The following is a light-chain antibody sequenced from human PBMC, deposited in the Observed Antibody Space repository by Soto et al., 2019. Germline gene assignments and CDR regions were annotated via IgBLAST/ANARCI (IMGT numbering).Light chain of an antibody. CDR1: SSDVGGYNY. V-gene: IGLV2-11*01. CDR3: CSYAGGPGV. Sequence: QSALTQPRSVSGSPGQSVTISCTGTSSDVGGYNYVSWYQQHPGKAPKVIIYTVSNRPSGVPDRFSGSKSGNTASLTISGLQAEDEADYYCCSYAGGPGVIGGGTKVTVL. CDR2: TVS. J-gene: IGLJ3*02.